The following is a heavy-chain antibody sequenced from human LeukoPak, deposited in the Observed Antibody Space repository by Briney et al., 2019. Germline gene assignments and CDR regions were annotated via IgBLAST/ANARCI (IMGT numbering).Heavy chain of an antibody. V-gene: IGHV3-48*01. J-gene: IGHJ5*02. CDR1: GFTFSSYR. CDR3: ARGRQFSGPGWFDP. D-gene: IGHD3-10*01. Sequence: PGFSLTLSCVACGFTFSSYRMSWLRQTPGEGLEGLSYITQTRGTIYYALYVKGRFTISRDNTKDSLYLQMNSLRAEDTAIYYCARGRQFSGPGWFDPWGQGTLVTVSP. CDR2: ITQTRGTI.